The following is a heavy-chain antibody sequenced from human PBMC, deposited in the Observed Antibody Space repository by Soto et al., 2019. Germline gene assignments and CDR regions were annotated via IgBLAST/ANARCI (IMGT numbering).Heavy chain of an antibody. D-gene: IGHD2-2*01. Sequence: ASETLSLTCAVSGGPISSSNWWSWVRQPPGKGLEWIGEIYHSGSTNYNPSLKSRVTISVDKSKNQFSLKLSSVTAADTAVYYCARVVVPAVRNAFDIWGRGTMVTVSS. CDR3: ARVVVPAVRNAFDI. CDR2: IYHSGST. J-gene: IGHJ3*02. CDR1: GGPISSSNW. V-gene: IGHV4-4*02.